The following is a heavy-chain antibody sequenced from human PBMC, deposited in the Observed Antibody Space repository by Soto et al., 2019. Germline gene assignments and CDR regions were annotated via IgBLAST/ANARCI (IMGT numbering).Heavy chain of an antibody. D-gene: IGHD3-10*01. CDR1: GYTLTELF. J-gene: IGHJ5*02. CDR3: ATTAPGVTMVRGGSWFDP. Sequence: ASVKVSCKVSGYTLTELFMHWVRQAPGKGLERMGGFDPEDGETIYAQKFQGRVTMTEDTSTDTAYMELSSLRSEDTAVYYCATTAPGVTMVRGGSWFDPWGQGTLVTISS. CDR2: FDPEDGET. V-gene: IGHV1-24*01.